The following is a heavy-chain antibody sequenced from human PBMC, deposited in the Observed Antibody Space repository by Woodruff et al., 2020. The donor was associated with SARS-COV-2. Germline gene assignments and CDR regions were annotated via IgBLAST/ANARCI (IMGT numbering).Heavy chain of an antibody. Sequence: GLEWVSGIRWNRGSIGYADSVKGRFTVSRDNAKNSLYLQMNSLRPEDTALYYCAKGGYYDSSGYSYYYYYYMDVWGKGTTVTVSS. V-gene: IGHV3-9*01. D-gene: IGHD3-22*01. CDR3: AKGGYYDSSGYSYYYYYYMDV. J-gene: IGHJ6*03. CDR2: IRWNRGSI.